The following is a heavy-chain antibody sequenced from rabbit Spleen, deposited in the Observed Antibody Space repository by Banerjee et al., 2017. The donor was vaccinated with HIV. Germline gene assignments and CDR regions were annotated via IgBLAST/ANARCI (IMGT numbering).Heavy chain of an antibody. Sequence: QEQLVESGGGLVQPEGSLTLTCTASGFTISGSYYMCWVRQAPGKGLEWIGFVSGYNGAIAYASWAKGRFTISKTSSTTVTLQMTSLTAADTANYFCARDLTSAIGWNFNLWGPVTLVTV. CDR1: GFTISGSYY. CDR3: ARDLTSAIGWNFNL. CDR2: VSGYNGAI. J-gene: IGHJ4*01. D-gene: IGHD1-1*01. V-gene: IGHV1S45*01.